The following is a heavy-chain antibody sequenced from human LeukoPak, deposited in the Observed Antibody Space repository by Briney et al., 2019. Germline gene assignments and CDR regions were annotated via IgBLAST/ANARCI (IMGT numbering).Heavy chain of an antibody. CDR1: GYTLTGYY. V-gene: IGHV1-2*06. J-gene: IGHJ4*02. CDR3: ARGGNSGSYYFPNY. CDR2: INPSSGDT. Sequence: ASVKVSFKAFGYTLTGYYIHWVRQAPGQGLEWMGRINPSSGDTIYAQKFQGRVTMTRDTSISTAYMELSSLKSDDTAMYYCARGGNSGSYYFPNYWGQGTLVTVSS. D-gene: IGHD1-26*01.